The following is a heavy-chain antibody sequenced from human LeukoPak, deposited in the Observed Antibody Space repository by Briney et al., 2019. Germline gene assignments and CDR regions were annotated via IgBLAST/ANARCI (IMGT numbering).Heavy chain of an antibody. J-gene: IGHJ6*02. CDR2: ISWNSGSI. CDR3: ARGKGSGRFGYFYYGVDV. D-gene: IGHD3-10*01. V-gene: IGHV3-9*01. Sequence: GGSLRLSCAASGFTFDDYAMHWVRQAPGKGLEWVSGISWNSGSIGYADSVKGRFTISRDNSTLFLQMNSLRPEDTAIYFCARGKGSGRFGYFYYGVDVWGQGTTVTVSS. CDR1: GFTFDDYA.